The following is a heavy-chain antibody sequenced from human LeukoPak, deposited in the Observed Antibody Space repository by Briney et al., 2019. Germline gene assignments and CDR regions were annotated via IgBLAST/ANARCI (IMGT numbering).Heavy chain of an antibody. Sequence: GGSLRLSCAASRFTVSSYAMSWVRQAPGKGLEWVASISGSGGSTYYPDSVRGRFTISRDNSKNTLYLQMYSLRAEDTAVYYCAKDRSIAARPHDSWGQGTLVTVSS. CDR2: ISGSGGST. J-gene: IGHJ4*02. V-gene: IGHV3-23*01. CDR3: AKDRSIAARPHDS. CDR1: RFTVSSYA. D-gene: IGHD6-6*01.